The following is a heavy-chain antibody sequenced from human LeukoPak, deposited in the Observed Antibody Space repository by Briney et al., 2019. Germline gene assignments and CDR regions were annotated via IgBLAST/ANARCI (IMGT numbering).Heavy chain of an antibody. CDR3: ATGERLVPAAMWFDY. CDR2: INPKSGGR. J-gene: IGHJ4*02. D-gene: IGHD2-2*01. CDR1: GYTFTDYY. V-gene: IGHV1-2*02. Sequence: ASVKVSCKASGYTFTDYYMHWVRQAPGQGPEWMGWINPKSGGRSYAQRFQGRVTMTRDTSISTAYMELSRLRSDDTAVYYCATGERLVPAAMWFDYWGQGTLVTVSS.